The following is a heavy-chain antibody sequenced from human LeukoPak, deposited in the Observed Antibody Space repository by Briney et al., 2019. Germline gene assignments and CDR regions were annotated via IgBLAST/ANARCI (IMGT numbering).Heavy chain of an antibody. D-gene: IGHD3-10*01. CDR2: IIPILGIA. Sequence: SVKVSCKASGGTFSSYAISWVRQAPGQGLEWMGRIIPILGIANYAQKFQGRVTITADKSTSTAYMELSSLRSEDTAVYYCAREMGYGSGSYYTVVDYWGQGTLVTVSS. CDR1: GGTFSSYA. CDR3: AREMGYGSGSYYTVVDY. V-gene: IGHV1-69*04. J-gene: IGHJ4*02.